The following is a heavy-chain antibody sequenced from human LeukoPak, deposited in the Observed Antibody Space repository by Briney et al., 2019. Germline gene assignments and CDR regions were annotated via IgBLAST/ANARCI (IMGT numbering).Heavy chain of an antibody. CDR1: GYTFTSYG. CDR3: ARRPLGYCSSTSCFKGTFDY. Sequence: GASVKVSCKASGYTFTSYGISWVRQAPGQGLEWMGWISAYNGNTNYAQKLQGRVTMTTDTSTSTAYMELRSLRSDDTAVYYCARRPLGYCSSTSCFKGTFDYWGQGTLVTVSS. D-gene: IGHD2-2*01. CDR2: ISAYNGNT. J-gene: IGHJ4*02. V-gene: IGHV1-18*01.